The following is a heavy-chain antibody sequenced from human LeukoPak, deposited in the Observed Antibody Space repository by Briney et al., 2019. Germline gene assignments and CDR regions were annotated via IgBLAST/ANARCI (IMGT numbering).Heavy chain of an antibody. D-gene: IGHD3-10*01. V-gene: IGHV3-74*01. Sequence: PGGSLRLSCAASGLTFSSYWMHWVRQAPGKGLVWVSRINSDGSSTYYADSVRGRFTISRDNAKNTVYLQMNSLRADDTAVYYCASPHGSGSSSDYWGQGTLVTVSS. CDR1: GLTFSSYW. J-gene: IGHJ4*02. CDR2: INSDGSST. CDR3: ASPHGSGSSSDY.